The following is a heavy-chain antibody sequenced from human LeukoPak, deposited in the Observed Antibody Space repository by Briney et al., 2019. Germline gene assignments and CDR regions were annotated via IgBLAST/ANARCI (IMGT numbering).Heavy chain of an antibody. D-gene: IGHD3-22*01. CDR3: AKDWPDYYDSSGYYYSN. J-gene: IGHJ3*01. V-gene: IGHV3-23*01. Sequence: PGGSLRLSCAASGFTFSSYGMSWVRQAPGKGLEWVSAISGSGGSTYYADSVKGRFTISRDNSKNTLYLQMNSLRAEDTAVYYCAKDWPDYYDSSGYYYSNWGQGTMVTVSS. CDR2: ISGSGGST. CDR1: GFTFSSYG.